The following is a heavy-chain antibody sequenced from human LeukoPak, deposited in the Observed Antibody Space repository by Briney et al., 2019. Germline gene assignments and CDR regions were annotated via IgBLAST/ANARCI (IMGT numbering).Heavy chain of an antibody. CDR1: GFTFSSYA. CDR2: ISGSGGST. J-gene: IGHJ6*03. CDR3: AKGGEKYSIGWYPHYYYYYMDV. D-gene: IGHD6-19*01. Sequence: GGSLRLXCAASGFTFSSYAMSWARLAPGKGLEWVSAISGSGGSTYYADSVKGRFTISRDNSKNTLYLQMNSLRAEDTAVYYCAKGGEKYSIGWYPHYYYYYMDVWGKGTTVTVSS. V-gene: IGHV3-23*01.